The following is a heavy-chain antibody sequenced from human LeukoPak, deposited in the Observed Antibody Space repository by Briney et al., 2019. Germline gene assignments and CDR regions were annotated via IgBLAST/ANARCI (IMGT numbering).Heavy chain of an antibody. Sequence: PSETLSLTCSVSGGSISSSSYSWGWTRQPPGKGLEWIGNIYYSGSTYYNPSLKSRVTISVDTSKNQFSLQLSSVTATDTAVYYCARAYSSSWYFNWFDPWGQGTLVTVSS. D-gene: IGHD6-13*01. CDR3: ARAYSSSWYFNWFDP. CDR1: GGSISSSSYS. CDR2: IYYSGST. V-gene: IGHV4-39*07. J-gene: IGHJ5*02.